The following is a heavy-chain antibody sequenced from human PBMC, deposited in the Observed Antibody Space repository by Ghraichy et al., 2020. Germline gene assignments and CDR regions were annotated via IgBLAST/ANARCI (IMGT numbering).Heavy chain of an antibody. J-gene: IGHJ4*02. V-gene: IGHV3-23*01. Sequence: LSLTCAASGFTFSSYAMSWVRQAPGKGLEWVSAISGSGGSTYYADSVKGRFTISRDNSKNTLYLQMNSPKAADTAVYYCAKEGSWFGELFDYWGQGTLVTVSS. CDR2: ISGSGGST. CDR3: AKEGSWFGELFDY. CDR1: GFTFSSYA. D-gene: IGHD3-10*01.